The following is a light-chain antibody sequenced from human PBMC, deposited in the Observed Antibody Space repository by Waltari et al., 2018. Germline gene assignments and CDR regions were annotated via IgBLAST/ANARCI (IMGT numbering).Light chain of an antibody. CDR1: SNDVGFYNY. CDR2: DVN. Sequence: QSALAQPASVSGSPGQSITISCSGSSNDVGFYNYVSWYLPHPGKAPNLIIYDVNKRPSGIAAHFSGSQSGNTASLTISGLQAEDEADYYCSSYTRSNTLVFGGGTKLTVL. J-gene: IGLJ2*01. V-gene: IGLV2-14*01. CDR3: SSYTRSNTLV.